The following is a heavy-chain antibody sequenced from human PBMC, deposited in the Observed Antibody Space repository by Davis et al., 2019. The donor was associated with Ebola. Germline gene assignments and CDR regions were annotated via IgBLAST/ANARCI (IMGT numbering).Heavy chain of an antibody. CDR3: ARGLRVWELLPGY. V-gene: IGHV3-21*01. CDR2: ISSSSSYI. J-gene: IGHJ4*02. Sequence: GGSLRLSCAASGFTFSSYSMNWVRQAPGKGLEWVSSISSSSSYIYYADSVKGRFTISRDNAKNTLYLQMNSLRAEDTAVYYCARGLRVWELLPGYWGQGTLVTVSS. D-gene: IGHD1-26*01. CDR1: GFTFSSYS.